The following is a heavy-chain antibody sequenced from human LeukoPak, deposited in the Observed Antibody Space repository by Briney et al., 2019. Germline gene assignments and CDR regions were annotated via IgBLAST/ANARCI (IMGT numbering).Heavy chain of an antibody. J-gene: IGHJ5*02. D-gene: IGHD6-13*01. V-gene: IGHV1-2*02. CDR1: GYTFTNSY. CDR3: ARGSQAAADFDP. CDR2: INPNSGGT. Sequence: GASVKVSCKASGYTFTNSYIHWVRQAPGQGLEWMGWINPNSGGTNYAQKFQGRVTMTRDTSISTAYMELSRLRSDDTAVYYCARGSQAAADFDPWGQGTLVTVSS.